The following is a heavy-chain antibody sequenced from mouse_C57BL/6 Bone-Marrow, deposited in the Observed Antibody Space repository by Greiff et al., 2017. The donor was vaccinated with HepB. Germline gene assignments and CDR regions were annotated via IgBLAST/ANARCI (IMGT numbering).Heavy chain of an antibody. Sequence: EVQLQQSVAELVRPGASVKLSCTASGFNIKNTYMHWVKQRPEQGLEWIGRIDAANGNTKYDPKFQGKATLTADTSSNTAYMQLISLTSEDTAIYSCARNYYGNSPFADWGTGALVTVSA. CDR1: GFNIKNTY. V-gene: IGHV14-3*01. D-gene: IGHD1-1*01. CDR2: IDAANGNT. J-gene: IGHJ3*01. CDR3: ARNYYGNSPFAD.